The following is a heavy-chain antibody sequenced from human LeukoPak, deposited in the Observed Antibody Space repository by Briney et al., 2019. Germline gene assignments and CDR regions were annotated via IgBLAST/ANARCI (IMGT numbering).Heavy chain of an antibody. CDR1: GYTFSTYG. D-gene: IGHD6-19*01. CDR3: ARDRSGGNGWYIFDY. CDR2: IWYDGSNK. Sequence: PGGSLRLSCAASGYTFSTYGMLWVRQAPGKGLEWVAVIWYDGSNKYYADSVKGRFTISRDKSKNTLYLQMNSLRAEDTAVYYCARDRSGGNGWYIFDYWGQGTLVTVSS. V-gene: IGHV3-33*01. J-gene: IGHJ4*02.